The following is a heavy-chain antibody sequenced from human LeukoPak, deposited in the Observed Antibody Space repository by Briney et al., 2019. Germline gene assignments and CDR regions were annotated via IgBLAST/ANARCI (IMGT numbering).Heavy chain of an antibody. J-gene: IGHJ6*03. Sequence: LGGSLRLSCAASGFTFSSYAMSWVLQAPGKGLEWVSAISGSGGSTYYADSVKGRFTISRDNSKNTLYLQMNSLRAEDTAVYYCAKYRVVYYYYYMDVWGKGTTVTVSS. CDR3: AKYRVVYYYYYMDV. V-gene: IGHV3-23*01. CDR1: GFTFSSYA. D-gene: IGHD2-15*01. CDR2: ISGSGGST.